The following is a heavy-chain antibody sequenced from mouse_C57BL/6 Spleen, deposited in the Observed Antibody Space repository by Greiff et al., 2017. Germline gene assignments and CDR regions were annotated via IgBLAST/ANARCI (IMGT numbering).Heavy chain of an antibody. Sequence: EVQLQQSGTVLARPGASVKMSCKTSGYTFTSYWMHWVKQRPGQGLEWIGAIYPGNSDTSYNQKFKGKAKLTAVTSASTAYMELSSLTNEDSAVYYCTIYDYDERAWFADWGQGTLVTVSA. J-gene: IGHJ3*01. V-gene: IGHV1-5*01. CDR2: IYPGNSDT. CDR3: TIYDYDERAWFAD. D-gene: IGHD2-4*01. CDR1: GYTFTSYW.